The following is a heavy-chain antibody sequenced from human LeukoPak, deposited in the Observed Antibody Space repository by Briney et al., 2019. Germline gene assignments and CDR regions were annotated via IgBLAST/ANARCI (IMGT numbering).Heavy chain of an antibody. J-gene: IGHJ4*02. CDR3: ARKSVDTAMVLQAAFDY. CDR2: INHSGST. Sequence: SETLSLTCAVYGGSFSGYYWSWIRQSPGKGLEWIGEINHSGSTNYNPSLKSRVTISVDTSKNQFSLKLSSVTAAATAVYYCARKSVDTAMVLQAAFDYWGQGTLVTVSS. D-gene: IGHD5-18*01. V-gene: IGHV4-34*01. CDR1: GGSFSGYY.